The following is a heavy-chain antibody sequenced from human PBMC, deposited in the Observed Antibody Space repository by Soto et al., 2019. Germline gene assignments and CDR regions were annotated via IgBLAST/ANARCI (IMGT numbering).Heavy chain of an antibody. J-gene: IGHJ4*02. Sequence: SETLSLTCTVSGGSISSYYWSWIRQPPGKGLEWIGYIYYSGSTNYNPSLKSRVTISVDTSKNQFPLKLSSVTAADTAVYYCARWATGFVGYFDYWGQGTLVTVSS. CDR1: GGSISSYY. V-gene: IGHV4-59*01. D-gene: IGHD2-15*01. CDR2: IYYSGST. CDR3: ARWATGFVGYFDY.